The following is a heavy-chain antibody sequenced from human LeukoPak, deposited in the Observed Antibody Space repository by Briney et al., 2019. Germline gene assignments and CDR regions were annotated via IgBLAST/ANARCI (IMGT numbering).Heavy chain of an antibody. V-gene: IGHV4-4*02. CDR2: IHHSGKT. J-gene: IGHJ6*03. CDR3: ARAPDTAIPYYYMDV. Sequence: PSETLSLTCAVSGDSISSINWWTWVRLSPEKGLEWIGEIHHSGKTNYDPSLKSRVNISLDKSKNHFSLRMNSVVAADTAIYYCARAPDTAIPYYYMDVWGKGTTVTVSS. D-gene: IGHD5-18*01. CDR1: GDSISSINW.